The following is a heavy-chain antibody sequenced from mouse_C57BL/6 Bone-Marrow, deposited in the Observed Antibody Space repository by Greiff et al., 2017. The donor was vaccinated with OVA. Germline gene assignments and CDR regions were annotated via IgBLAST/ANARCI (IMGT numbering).Heavy chain of an antibody. Sequence: QVQLKQPGAELVKPGASVKMSCKASGYTFTSYWLTWVKQRPGQGLEWIGDIYPGSGSTNYNEKFKSKATLTVDTSSSTAYMQLSSLTSEDSAVYYCARGLSYYAMDYWGQGTSVTVSS. J-gene: IGHJ4*01. CDR1: GYTFTSYW. D-gene: IGHD3-1*01. CDR2: IYPGSGST. V-gene: IGHV1-55*01. CDR3: ARGLSYYAMDY.